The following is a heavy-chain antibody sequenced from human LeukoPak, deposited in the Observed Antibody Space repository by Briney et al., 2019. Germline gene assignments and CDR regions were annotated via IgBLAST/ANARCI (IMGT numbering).Heavy chain of an antibody. CDR2: IYYSGST. V-gene: IGHV4-39*01. CDR3: ARQLGYCSSTSCYADKVDY. J-gene: IGHJ4*02. CDR1: GGSISSSSYY. Sequence: SETLSLTCTVSGGSISSSSYYGGWIRQPPRKGLEWIGSIYYSGSTYYNPSLKSRVTISVDTSKNHFSLKLSSVTAADTAVYYCARQLGYCSSTSCYADKVDYWGQGTLVTVSS. D-gene: IGHD2-2*01.